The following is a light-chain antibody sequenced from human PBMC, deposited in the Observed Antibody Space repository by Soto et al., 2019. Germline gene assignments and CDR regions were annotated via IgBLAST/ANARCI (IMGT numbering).Light chain of an antibody. V-gene: IGKV3-20*01. Sequence: EIVLAQSPGTLSLSPGERATLSCRASQSVSSYLAWYQQKSGQAPRLLIYGASTRDTGLPDRFGGSGSGTDFTLTISRLEPEDSAVYYCQQYGGSITFGGGTKVEIK. CDR2: GAS. CDR1: QSVSSY. J-gene: IGKJ4*01. CDR3: QQYGGSIT.